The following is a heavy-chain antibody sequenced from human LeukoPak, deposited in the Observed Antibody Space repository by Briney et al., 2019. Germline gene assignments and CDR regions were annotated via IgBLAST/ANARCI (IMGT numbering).Heavy chain of an antibody. V-gene: IGHV3-21*01. D-gene: IGHD3-22*01. J-gene: IGHJ4*02. Sequence: PGGSLRLSCAASGFTFSSYSMNWVRQAPGKGLEWVSSISSSSSYIYYADSAKGRFTISRDNAKNSLYLQMNSLRAEDTAVYYCARGLDYYDSSGYFFDYWGQGTLATVSS. CDR3: ARGLDYYDSSGYFFDY. CDR1: GFTFSSYS. CDR2: ISSSSSYI.